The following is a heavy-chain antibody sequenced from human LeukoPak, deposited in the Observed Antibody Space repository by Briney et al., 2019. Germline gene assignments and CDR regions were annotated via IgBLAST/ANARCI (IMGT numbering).Heavy chain of an antibody. CDR2: ISSSSSYI. Sequence: GGSLRLSCAASGFTFSSYSVNWVRQAPGKGLEWVSSISSSSSYICYADSVKGRFTISRDNAKNSLYLQMNSLRAEDTAVYYCARARRSGSYATYYFDYWGQGTLVTVSS. CDR3: ARARRSGSYATYYFDY. J-gene: IGHJ4*02. V-gene: IGHV3-21*01. CDR1: GFTFSSYS. D-gene: IGHD1-26*01.